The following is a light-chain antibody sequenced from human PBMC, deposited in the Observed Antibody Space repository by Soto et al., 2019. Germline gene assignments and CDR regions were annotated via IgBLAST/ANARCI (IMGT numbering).Light chain of an antibody. V-gene: IGKV3-11*01. CDR3: QQRSNWPT. CDR2: DAS. J-gene: IGKJ1*01. CDR1: QSVSSN. Sequence: IVMXXXXAAXXXSPXERATLSXRASQSVSSNLAWYQQKPGQAPRLLIYDASNRATGIPARFSGSGSGTDFTLTISSLEPEDFAVYYCQQRSNWPTFGQGTKVDI.